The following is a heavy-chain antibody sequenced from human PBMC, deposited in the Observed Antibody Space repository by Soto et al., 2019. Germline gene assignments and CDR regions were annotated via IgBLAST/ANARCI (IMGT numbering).Heavy chain of an antibody. Sequence: QVQLVQSGAEVKKPGASVKVSCKASGYTFTSYGISWVRQAPGQGLEWMGWISAYNGNTNYAQKLQGRVTMTTDTSTSTAYMELRSLRSDDTAVYYCARLREGYDILTGYPTLGWFDPWGQGTLVTVSS. CDR2: ISAYNGNT. J-gene: IGHJ5*02. D-gene: IGHD3-9*01. V-gene: IGHV1-18*01. CDR1: GYTFTSYG. CDR3: ARLREGYDILTGYPTLGWFDP.